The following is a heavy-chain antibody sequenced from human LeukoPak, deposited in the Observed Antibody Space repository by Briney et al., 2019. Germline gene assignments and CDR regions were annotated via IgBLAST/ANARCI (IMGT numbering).Heavy chain of an antibody. CDR3: AKDRGEYYYDSSGYSDY. V-gene: IGHV3-21*01. CDR2: ISSSSSYI. Sequence: PGGSLRLSCAASGFTFSSYSMNWVRQAPGKGLEWVSSISSSSSYIYYADSVKGRFTISRDNSKNTLYLQMNSLRAEDTAVYYCAKDRGEYYYDSSGYSDYWGQGTLVTVSS. CDR1: GFTFSSYS. D-gene: IGHD3-22*01. J-gene: IGHJ4*02.